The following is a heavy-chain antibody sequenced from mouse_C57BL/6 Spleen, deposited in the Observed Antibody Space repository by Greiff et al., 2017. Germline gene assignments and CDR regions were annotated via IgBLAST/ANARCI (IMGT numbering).Heavy chain of an antibody. V-gene: IGHV1-55*01. Sequence: VQLQQPGAELVKPGASVKMSCKASGYTFTSYWITWVKQRPGQGLEWIGDIYPGSGSTNYNEKFKSKATLTVDTSSSTAYMQLSSLTSEDSAVYYCAREDYGSSRYAMDYWGQGTSATVSS. D-gene: IGHD1-1*01. CDR2: IYPGSGST. J-gene: IGHJ4*01. CDR1: GYTFTSYW. CDR3: AREDYGSSRYAMDY.